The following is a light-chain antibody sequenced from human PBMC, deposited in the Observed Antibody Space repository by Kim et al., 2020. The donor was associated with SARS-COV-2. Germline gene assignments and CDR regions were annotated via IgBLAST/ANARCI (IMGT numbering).Light chain of an antibody. CDR3: QAWDSSTARYV. V-gene: IGLV3-1*01. Sequence: SSELTQPPSVSVSPGQTASITCSGDKLGDKYACWYQQKPGQSPVLVIYQDSKRPSGIPERFSGSNSGNTATLTISGTQAMDEADYYCQAWDSSTARYVFG. CDR1: KLGDKY. CDR2: QDS. J-gene: IGLJ1*01.